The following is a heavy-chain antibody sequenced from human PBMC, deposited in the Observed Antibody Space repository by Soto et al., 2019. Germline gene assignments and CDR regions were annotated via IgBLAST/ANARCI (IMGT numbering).Heavy chain of an antibody. J-gene: IGHJ4*02. V-gene: IGHV1-69*12. CDR1: GGTFSSYA. Sequence: QVQLVQSGAEVKKPGSSVKVSCKASGGTFSSYAISWVRQAPGQGLEWMGGIIPIFGTANYAQKFQGRVTSTADESTGTAYMELRSPRSEDTAVYYCASGRAVSSPIDYWGQGTLVTVSS. CDR2: IIPIFGTA. CDR3: ASGRAVSSPIDY.